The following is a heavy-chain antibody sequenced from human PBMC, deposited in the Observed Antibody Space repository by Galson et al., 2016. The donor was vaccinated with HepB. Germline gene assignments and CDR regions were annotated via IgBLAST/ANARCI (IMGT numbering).Heavy chain of an antibody. CDR3: ARDPIRRDCYTPDY. Sequence: SLRLSCAASGFTFSDYWMAWVRQAPGKGLEWVANIKQDGSQKYYVDSVKGRFTISRDNTKNSLYLQMNTLRAEDTALYYCARDPIRRDCYTPDYWGQGILVIVSS. CDR2: IKQDGSQK. J-gene: IGHJ4*02. CDR1: GFTFSDYW. D-gene: IGHD5-24*01. V-gene: IGHV3-7*03.